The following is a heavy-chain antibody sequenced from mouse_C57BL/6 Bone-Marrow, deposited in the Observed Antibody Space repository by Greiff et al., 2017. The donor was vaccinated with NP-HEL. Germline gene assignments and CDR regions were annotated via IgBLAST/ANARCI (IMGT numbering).Heavy chain of an antibody. CDR2: IYPRSGNT. D-gene: IGHD1-1*01. J-gene: IGHJ4*01. V-gene: IGHV1-81*01. CDR1: GYTFTSYG. CDR3: ARRFGYYGSSYDAMDY. Sequence: VKLQESGAELARPGASVKLSCKASGYTFTSYGISWVKQRTGQGLEWIGEIYPRSGNTYYNEKFKGKATLTADKSSSTAYMELRSLTSEDSAVYFCARRFGYYGSSYDAMDYWGQGTSVTVSS.